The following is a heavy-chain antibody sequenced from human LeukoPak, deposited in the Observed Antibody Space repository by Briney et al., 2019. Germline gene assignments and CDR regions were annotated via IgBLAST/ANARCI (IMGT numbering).Heavy chain of an antibody. J-gene: IGHJ3*02. D-gene: IGHD5-18*01. CDR2: IGTAGDT. V-gene: IGHV3-13*01. Sequence: GGSLRLSCAASGFTFSSYDMHWVRQATGEGLEWVSAIGTAGDTYYLGSVKGRFTISRENAKNSLYLQMNSLRAGDTAVYYCARACGYSYGYASAFDMWGQGTMVTVST. CDR3: ARACGYSYGYASAFDM. CDR1: GFTFSSYD.